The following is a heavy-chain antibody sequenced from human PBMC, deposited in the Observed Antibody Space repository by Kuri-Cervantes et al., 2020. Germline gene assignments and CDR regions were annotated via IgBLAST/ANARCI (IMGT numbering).Heavy chain of an antibody. CDR2: INHSGST. Sequence: SETLSLTCAVYGGSFSGYYWSWIRQPPGKGLEWIGEINHSGSTNYNPSLKSRVTISVDTSKNQFSLKLSSVTAADTAVYYCARGPSRWSYYLLPDYSSIFQGHYYYGMDVWGQGTTVTVSS. CDR3: ARGPSRWSYYLLPDYSSIFQGHYYYGMDV. J-gene: IGHJ6*02. V-gene: IGHV4-34*01. D-gene: IGHD1-26*01. CDR1: GGSFSGYY.